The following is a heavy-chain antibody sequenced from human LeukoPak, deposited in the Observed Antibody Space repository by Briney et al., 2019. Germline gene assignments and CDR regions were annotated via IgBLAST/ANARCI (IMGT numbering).Heavy chain of an antibody. CDR1: GYSISNGCY. D-gene: IGHD3-10*01. CDR3: AREDGSGSYSYDY. CDR2: IYPSGST. J-gene: IGHJ4*02. V-gene: IGHV4-38-2*02. Sequence: PSETLSLTCTVSGYSISNGCYWGWIRQPPGTGLEWIGSIYPSGSTFYNPSLKSRVTISVDTSKNQFSLKLSSVTAADTAVYYCAREDGSGSYSYDYWGQGTLVTVPS.